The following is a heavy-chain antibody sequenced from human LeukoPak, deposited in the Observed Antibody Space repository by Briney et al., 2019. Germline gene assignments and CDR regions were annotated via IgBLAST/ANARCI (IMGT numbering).Heavy chain of an antibody. CDR3: AKDVMGVTAPHYFDY. D-gene: IGHD1-26*01. CDR2: ISGRGGST. V-gene: IGHV3-23*01. CDR1: GFTFSNSD. Sequence: SGGSLRLSCAASGFTFSNSDVSWVREAPARGLEWVSYISGRGGSTYYADSVQGRFTISRDNSKSTLYLQMNSLRVDDTAIYYCAKDVMGVTAPHYFDYWGQGTLVTVSS. J-gene: IGHJ4*02.